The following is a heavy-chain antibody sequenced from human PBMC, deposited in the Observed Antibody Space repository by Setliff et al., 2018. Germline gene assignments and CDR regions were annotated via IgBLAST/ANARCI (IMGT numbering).Heavy chain of an antibody. V-gene: IGHV3-66*01. CDR2: IYTDGTT. CDR1: GFTVSSNY. CDR3: VRGLPFDY. Sequence: HPGGSLRLSCAASGFTVSSNYMSWVRQAPGKGPEYVSIIYTDGTTYYTDSVKGRFTISRDNSKNTLYLQLNSLRAEDTAVYYCVRGLPFDYWGQGTLVTVSS. J-gene: IGHJ4*02.